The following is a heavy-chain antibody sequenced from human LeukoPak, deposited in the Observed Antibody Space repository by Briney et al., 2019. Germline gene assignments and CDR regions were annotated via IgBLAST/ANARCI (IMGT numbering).Heavy chain of an antibody. V-gene: IGHV4-34*01. J-gene: IGHJ5*02. CDR1: GGSFSGYY. CDR3: ARGPIGTMVLGWFDP. D-gene: IGHD3-10*01. CDR2: INHSGST. Sequence: SETLSLTCAVYGGSFSGYYWSWIRQPPGKGLEWIGEINHSGSTNYNPSLKSRVTISVDTSKNQFSLKLSSVTAADTAVYYCARGPIGTMVLGWFDPWGQGTLVTVSS.